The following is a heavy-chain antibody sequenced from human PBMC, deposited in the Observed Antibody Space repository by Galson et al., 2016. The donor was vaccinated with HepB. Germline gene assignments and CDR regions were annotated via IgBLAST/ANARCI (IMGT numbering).Heavy chain of an antibody. Sequence: TCTVSGDSITSGGYYWSWVRQHPGKGLEWIGYIYYSGSAYYNPSLKSRLSMSVDTSKNQFSLKLNSLAAADTAIYYCVRDRRLQGLDYWGQGILVTVSS. J-gene: IGHJ4*02. D-gene: IGHD5-24*01. V-gene: IGHV4-31*03. CDR3: VRDRRLQGLDY. CDR1: GDSITSGGYY. CDR2: IYYSGSA.